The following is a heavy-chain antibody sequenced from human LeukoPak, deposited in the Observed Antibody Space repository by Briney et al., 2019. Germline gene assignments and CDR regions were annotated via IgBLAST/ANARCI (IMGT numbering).Heavy chain of an antibody. D-gene: IGHD3-3*01. Sequence: GGSLRLSCAASGFDFSSNWMHWVRHAPGQGLVWVSRTKGDGISTNYADSVKGRFIISRDIAKNTLYLQMNSLRAEDTGVYYCAKDHYWSIDYWGRGTLVTVSS. V-gene: IGHV3-74*01. CDR1: GFDFSSNW. CDR3: AKDHYWSIDY. CDR2: TKGDGIST. J-gene: IGHJ4*02.